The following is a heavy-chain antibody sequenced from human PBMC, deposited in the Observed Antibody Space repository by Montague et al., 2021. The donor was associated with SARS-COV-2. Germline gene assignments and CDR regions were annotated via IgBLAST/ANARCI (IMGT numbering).Heavy chain of an antibody. V-gene: IGHV6-1*01. D-gene: IGHD3-9*01. CDR1: GDSVASQSVA. Sequence: CAISGDSVASQSVAWNWIRQSPSRGLEWLGRTYYRSKWDSDYAESVKRRLVITPDTSKNQVSLQLNSVIPEDTAVYFCASSGITLTGLDAFDIWGQGTMVAVPS. CDR2: TYYRSKWDS. CDR3: ASSGITLTGLDAFDI. J-gene: IGHJ3*02.